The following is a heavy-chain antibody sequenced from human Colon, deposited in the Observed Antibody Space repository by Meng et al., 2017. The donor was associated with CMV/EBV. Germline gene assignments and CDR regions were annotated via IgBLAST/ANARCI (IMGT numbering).Heavy chain of an antibody. V-gene: IGHV3-30*02. CDR3: AKDPHEFWSGKNWFDS. CDR2: IHYDGSKK. D-gene: IGHD3-3*01. J-gene: IGHJ5*01. Sequence: GGSLRLSCEASGFSLTSYSMHWVRQAPGKGLEWVASIHYDGSKKYYADSVKGRFTISRDNLKNTVYLQMNSLRAEDTAVFHCAKDPHEFWSGKNWFDSWGQGTRVTVSS. CDR1: GFSLTSYS.